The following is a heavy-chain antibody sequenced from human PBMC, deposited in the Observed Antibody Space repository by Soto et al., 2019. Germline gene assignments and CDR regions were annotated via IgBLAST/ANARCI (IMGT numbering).Heavy chain of an antibody. Sequence: QVQLVQSGAEVKKPGASVKVSCKTSGYSFTSNYMHWVRQAPGQGPEWMARINPSGGDTRYAQKFQGRVTMTRDTSTSTVYMELRSLRSGDTAVYYSAREGDLAGTAFDYWGQGTLVTVSS. D-gene: IGHD6-19*01. V-gene: IGHV1-46*01. CDR1: GYSFTSNY. CDR3: AREGDLAGTAFDY. CDR2: INPSGGDT. J-gene: IGHJ4*02.